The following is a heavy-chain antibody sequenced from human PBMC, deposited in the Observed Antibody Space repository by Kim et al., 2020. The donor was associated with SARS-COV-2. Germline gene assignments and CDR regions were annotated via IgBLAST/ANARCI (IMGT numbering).Heavy chain of an antibody. CDR3: ARDIVVVPAFNWFDP. Sequence: SVKVSCKASGGTFSSYAISWVRQAPGQGLEWMGGIIPIFGTANYAQKFQGRVTITADESTSTAYMELSSLRSEDTAVYYCARDIVVVPAFNWFDPWGQGTLVTVSS. J-gene: IGHJ5*02. CDR1: GGTFSSYA. V-gene: IGHV1-69*13. D-gene: IGHD2-2*01. CDR2: IIPIFGTA.